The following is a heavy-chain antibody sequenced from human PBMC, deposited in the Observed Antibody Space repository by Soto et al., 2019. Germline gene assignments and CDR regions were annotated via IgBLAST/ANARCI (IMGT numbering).Heavy chain of an antibody. J-gene: IGHJ3*02. CDR2: ISSSGSTI. Sequence: PGGSLRLSCAASGFTFSSYEMNWVRQAPGKGLEWVSYISSSGSTIYYADSVKGRFTISRDNAKNSLYLQMNSLRAEDTAVYYCAREYDGGNTQDAFDIWGQGTMVTVSS. CDR3: AREYDGGNTQDAFDI. V-gene: IGHV3-48*03. CDR1: GFTFSSYE. D-gene: IGHD2-15*01.